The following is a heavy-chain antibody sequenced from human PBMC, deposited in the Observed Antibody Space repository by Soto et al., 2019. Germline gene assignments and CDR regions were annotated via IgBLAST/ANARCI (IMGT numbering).Heavy chain of an antibody. V-gene: IGHV4-39*02. Sequence: PSETLSLTCTVSGGSISSSSYYWGWIRQHPGKGLEWIGSIYYSGSTYYNPSLKSRVTISVDTSKNQFSLKLSSVTAADTAVYYCAREGTVVATPANWFDPWGQGTLVTVSS. CDR1: GGSISSSSYY. J-gene: IGHJ5*02. CDR2: IYYSGST. CDR3: AREGTVVATPANWFDP. D-gene: IGHD2-15*01.